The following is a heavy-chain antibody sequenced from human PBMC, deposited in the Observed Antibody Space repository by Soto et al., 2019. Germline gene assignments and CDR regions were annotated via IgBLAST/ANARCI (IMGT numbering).Heavy chain of an antibody. J-gene: IGHJ4*02. D-gene: IGHD1-1*01. CDR2: IKEDGSEK. CDR3: VRTGWNPPDY. CDR1: GFTFNRHW. Sequence: EVQLVESGGGLVQPGGSLRLSCAVSGFTFNRHWMSWVRQTPGKGLEWVASIKEDGSEKSYVDSVKGRFTISRDNAKNSLFLQINRLRVEDTAVYYCVRTGWNPPDYWGQGTLGTVSS. V-gene: IGHV3-7*01.